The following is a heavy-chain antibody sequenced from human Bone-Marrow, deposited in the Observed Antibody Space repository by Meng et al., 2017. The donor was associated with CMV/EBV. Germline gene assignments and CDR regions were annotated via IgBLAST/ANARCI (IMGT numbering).Heavy chain of an antibody. CDR1: GFTFSSYS. V-gene: IGHV3-30*03. CDR3: ARARKVKQQLVGGYGMDV. J-gene: IGHJ6*02. Sequence: GGSLRLSCAASGFTFSSYSMNGVRQAPGKGLEWVAVISYDGSNKYYADSVKGRFTISRDNSKNTLYLQMNSLRAEDTAVYYCARARKVKQQLVGGYGMDVWGQGTTVTVSS. CDR2: ISYDGSNK. D-gene: IGHD6-13*01.